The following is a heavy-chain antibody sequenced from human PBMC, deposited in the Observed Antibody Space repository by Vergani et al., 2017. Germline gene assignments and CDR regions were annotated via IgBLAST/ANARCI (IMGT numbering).Heavy chain of an antibody. Sequence: QLQLQESGPGLVKPSETLSLICTVSGGSINPSSSFWGWIRQSPGKGLEWIGYIYYSGATYYNPSLKTRLTMSLDRSKNQFSLKLTSVTAADTAVYYCASRFGSGSYYNRGWFDPWGQGTQVTVSS. CDR3: ASRFGSGSYYNRGWFDP. CDR2: IYYSGAT. CDR1: GGSINPSSSF. J-gene: IGHJ5*02. D-gene: IGHD3-10*01. V-gene: IGHV4-39*07.